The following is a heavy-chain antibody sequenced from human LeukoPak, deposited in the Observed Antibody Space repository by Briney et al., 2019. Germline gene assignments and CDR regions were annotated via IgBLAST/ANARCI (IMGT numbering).Heavy chain of an antibody. J-gene: IGHJ4*02. Sequence: GGSLRLSCAASGFTFSSYGMHWVRLASGKRLEWVAFIRYDGSNKYYADSVKGRFTISRDNSKNTLYLQMNSLRAEDTAVYFCAGGSGWVTDSWGQGTLVTVSA. CDR2: IRYDGSNK. CDR3: AGGSGWVTDS. CDR1: GFTFSSYG. V-gene: IGHV3-30*02. D-gene: IGHD6-19*01.